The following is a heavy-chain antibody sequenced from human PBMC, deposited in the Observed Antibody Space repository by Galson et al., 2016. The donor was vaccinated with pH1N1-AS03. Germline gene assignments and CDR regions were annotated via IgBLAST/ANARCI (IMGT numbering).Heavy chain of an antibody. CDR3: AKLSLGYCAY. D-gene: IGHD2-15*01. J-gene: IGHJ4*02. Sequence: SLRLSCAASGFTFSSYAMSWVRQAPGKGLEWVSAIAGGGVTPYYADSVKGRFTISRDNSKNTLYLRINSLRAEDTAIYYCAKLSLGYCAYWGQGTLVTVSS. CDR1: GFTFSSYA. V-gene: IGHV3-23*01. CDR2: IAGGGVTP.